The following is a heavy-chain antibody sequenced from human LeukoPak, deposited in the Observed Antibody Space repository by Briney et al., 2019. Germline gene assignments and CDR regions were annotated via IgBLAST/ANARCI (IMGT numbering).Heavy chain of an antibody. Sequence: GESLKISCXGSGYSFTSYWIGWVRQMPGKGLKWMGVIYPGDSDTRYSPSFQGQVTISADKSISTAYLQWSSLKASDTAMYYCARITAMVTGGWFDPWGQGTLVTVSS. J-gene: IGHJ5*02. CDR3: ARITAMVTGGWFDP. D-gene: IGHD5-18*01. CDR1: GYSFTSYW. CDR2: IYPGDSDT. V-gene: IGHV5-51*01.